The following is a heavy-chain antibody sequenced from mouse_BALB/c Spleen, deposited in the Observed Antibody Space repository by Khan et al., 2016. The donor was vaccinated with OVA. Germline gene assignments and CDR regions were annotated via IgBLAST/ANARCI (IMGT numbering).Heavy chain of an antibody. CDR3: ASDTSGEEFAY. J-gene: IGHJ3*01. Sequence: QVQLQQSGAELVRPGVSVKISCKGSGYTFTDYGIHWVKQSHAKNLEWIGVISSYHGDATYNQRFKGKATMTVDKSSSTAYMELARLTSEDSAIYYCASDTSGEEFAYWGQGTLVTVSA. CDR1: GYTFTDYG. D-gene: IGHD3-2*01. V-gene: IGHV1S137*01. CDR2: ISSYHGDA.